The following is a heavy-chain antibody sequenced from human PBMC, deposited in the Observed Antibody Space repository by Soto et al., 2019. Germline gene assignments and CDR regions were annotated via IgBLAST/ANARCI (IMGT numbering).Heavy chain of an antibody. CDR3: ARVHIAAHFDY. D-gene: IGHD6-13*01. CDR1: GGSIGGYD. Sequence: SETLSLTCSVSGGSIGGYDGSWIRQPPGKGLEWIGYIYYSGSTNYNPSLKSRVTISVDTSKNQFSLKLSSVTAADTAVYYCARVHIAAHFDYWGQGTLVTVSS. J-gene: IGHJ4*02. V-gene: IGHV4-59*01. CDR2: IYYSGST.